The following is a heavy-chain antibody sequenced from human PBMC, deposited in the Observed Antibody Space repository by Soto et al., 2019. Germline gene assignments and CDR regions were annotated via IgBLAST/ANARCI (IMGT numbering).Heavy chain of an antibody. CDR2: IHLTGAT. V-gene: IGHV4-39*01. J-gene: IGHJ4*02. CDR3: STYSDYEHNSGYLDS. CDR1: GGCIRRRNHY. D-gene: IGHD3-22*01. Sequence: SESLSLTCTVAGGCIRRRNHYWGGVRQTPRKGLEWVASIHLTGATYYNPSRRSRIKMSIDTSKNRFSLSLASLTAAETAPYFCSTYSDYEHNSGYLDSSGQGPLVTVSS.